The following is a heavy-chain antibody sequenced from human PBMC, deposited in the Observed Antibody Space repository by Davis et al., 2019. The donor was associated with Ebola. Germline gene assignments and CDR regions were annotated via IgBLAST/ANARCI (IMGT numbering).Heavy chain of an antibody. CDR2: INSDGSRT. CDR1: GFTFSSYP. CDR3: ARGSRYWYFDL. J-gene: IGHJ2*01. Sequence: GESLKISCAASGFTFSSYPMHWVRQAAGKGLVWVSSINSDGSRTHYADSVKGRFTISRDNAKNTLYLQMNSLRAEDTAVYYCARGSRYWYFDLWGRGTLVTVSS. V-gene: IGHV3-74*01.